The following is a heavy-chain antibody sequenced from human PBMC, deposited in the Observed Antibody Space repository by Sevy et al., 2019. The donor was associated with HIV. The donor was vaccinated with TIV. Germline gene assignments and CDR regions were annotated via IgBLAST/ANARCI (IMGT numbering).Heavy chain of an antibody. V-gene: IGHV3-7*01. CDR1: GFTFSNFA. Sequence: GGSLRLSCAASGFTFSNFAMHWVRQAPGKGLEWVANINQDGNEKYYVDSVKGRFTISRDNAKNSLYLQMNSLRDDDTAVYYCATFSVGYWGQGTLVTVSS. J-gene: IGHJ4*02. D-gene: IGHD3-3*01. CDR3: ATFSVGY. CDR2: INQDGNEK.